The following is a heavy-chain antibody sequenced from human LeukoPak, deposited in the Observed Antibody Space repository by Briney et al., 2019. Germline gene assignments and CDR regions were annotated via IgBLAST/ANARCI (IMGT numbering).Heavy chain of an antibody. J-gene: IGHJ4*02. V-gene: IGHV3-30-3*01. CDR1: GFTFSSYA. CDR2: ISYDGSNK. CDR3: ARDERDY. Sequence: GGSLGLSCAAPGFTFSSYAMPWVRQAPGKGLEWVAVISYDGSNKYYADSVKGRFTISRDNSKNTLYLQMNSLRAEETAVYYCARDERDYWGQGTLVTVSS.